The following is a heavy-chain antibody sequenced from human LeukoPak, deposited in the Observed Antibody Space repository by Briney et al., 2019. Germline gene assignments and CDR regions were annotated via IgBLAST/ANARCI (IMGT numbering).Heavy chain of an antibody. Sequence: SETLSLTCAVYGGSFSGYYWSWIRQPPGKGLEWIGEINHSGSTNYNPSLKSRVTISVDTSKNQFSLKLSSVTAAETAVYYCARRGSTWYTASGVDYWGQGTLVTVSS. CDR3: ARRGSTWYTASGVDY. V-gene: IGHV4-34*01. CDR2: INHSGST. CDR1: GGSFSGYY. J-gene: IGHJ4*02. D-gene: IGHD6-13*01.